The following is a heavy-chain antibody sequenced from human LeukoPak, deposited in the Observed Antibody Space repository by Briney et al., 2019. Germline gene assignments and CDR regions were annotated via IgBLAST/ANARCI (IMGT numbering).Heavy chain of an antibody. CDR2: INWNGDST. V-gene: IGHV3-20*04. Sequence: GGSLRLSCAASGFTFDDYVMSWVRQAPGKGLEWVSGINWNGDSTGYADSVKGRLTIFRDNAKSSLFLQMNSLRAEDTAFYYCARGGYSYGAPYYFDYWGQGTLVTVSS. J-gene: IGHJ4*02. CDR1: GFTFDDYV. D-gene: IGHD5-18*01. CDR3: ARGGYSYGAPYYFDY.